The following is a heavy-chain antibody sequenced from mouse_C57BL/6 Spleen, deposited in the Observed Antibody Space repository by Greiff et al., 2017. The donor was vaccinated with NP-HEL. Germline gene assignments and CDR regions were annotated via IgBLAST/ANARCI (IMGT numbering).Heavy chain of an antibody. CDR3: ANDAEGYFDV. CDR1: GFTFSDFY. J-gene: IGHJ1*03. V-gene: IGHV7-1*01. CDR2: SRNKANDYTT. Sequence: EVQVVESGGGLVQSGRSLRLSCATSGFTFSDFYMEWVRQAPGKGLEWIAASRNKANDYTTEYSVSVKGRFIASRDSCQSILYLSMNALGDEDISIYYWANDAEGYFDVWGTGTTVTVSS.